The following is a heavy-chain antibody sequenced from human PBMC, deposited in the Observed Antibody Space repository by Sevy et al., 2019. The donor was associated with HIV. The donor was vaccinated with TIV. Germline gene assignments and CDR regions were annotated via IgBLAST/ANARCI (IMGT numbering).Heavy chain of an antibody. CDR2: IYSGGST. CDR3: ARGEIVAAGMFYQYYGMDV. J-gene: IGHJ6*02. Sequence: GGSLRLSCAASGFTVSSNYMSWVRQAPGKGLEWVSVIYSGGSTYYADPVKGRFTISRDNSKNTLFLQMNTLRAEDTAVYYCARGEIVAAGMFYQYYGMDVWGQGTTVTVSS. CDR1: GFTVSSNY. V-gene: IGHV3-66*01. D-gene: IGHD6-13*01.